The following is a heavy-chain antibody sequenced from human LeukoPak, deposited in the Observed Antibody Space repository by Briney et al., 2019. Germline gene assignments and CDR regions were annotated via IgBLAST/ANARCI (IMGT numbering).Heavy chain of an antibody. J-gene: IGHJ4*02. CDR3: ARRTHSSSWTTKTLEWGY. CDR2: INTNTGNP. V-gene: IGHV7-4-1*02. CDR1: GYTFTSYA. D-gene: IGHD6-13*01. Sequence: EASVKVSCKASGYTFTSYALNWVRQAPGQGLEWMGWINTNTGNPTYAQGFTGRFVFSLDTSVSTAYLQISSLKAEDTAVYYCARRTHSSSWTTKTLEWGYWGQGTLVTVSS.